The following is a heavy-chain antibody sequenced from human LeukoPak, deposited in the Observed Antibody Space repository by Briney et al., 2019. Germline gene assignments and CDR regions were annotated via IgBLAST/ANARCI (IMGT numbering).Heavy chain of an antibody. Sequence: SVRDSCKASRGTFSIYAISWVRQAPGQGLEWMGGIIPIFGTANYAQKFQGRVTITTDESTSTAYMELSSLRSEDTAVYYCARGGLVSGTTNWFDPWGQGTLVTVSS. CDR3: ARGGLVSGTTNWFDP. J-gene: IGHJ5*02. D-gene: IGHD1-7*01. V-gene: IGHV1-69*05. CDR1: RGTFSIYA. CDR2: IIPIFGTA.